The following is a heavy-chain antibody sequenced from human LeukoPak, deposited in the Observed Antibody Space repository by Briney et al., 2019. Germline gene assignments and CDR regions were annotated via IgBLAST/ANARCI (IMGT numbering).Heavy chain of an antibody. CDR2: ISYDGSNK. D-gene: IGHD3-22*01. CDR3: AKGRLRGVVITELDY. Sequence: GGSLRLSCAASGFTFSSYAMSWVRQAPGKGLEWVAVISYDGSNKYYADSVKGRFTISRDNSENTLYLQMNSLRAEDTAVYYCAKGRLRGVVITELDYWGQGTLVTVSS. V-gene: IGHV3-30*18. CDR1: GFTFSSYA. J-gene: IGHJ4*02.